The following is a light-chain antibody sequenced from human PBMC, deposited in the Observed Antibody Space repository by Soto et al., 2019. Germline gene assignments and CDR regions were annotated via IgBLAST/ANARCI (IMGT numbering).Light chain of an antibody. CDR2: EVN. Sequence: QAVVTQPPSASGSPGQSVTISCTGTSSDVGGYNYVSWYQQHPGKAPKLMIYEVNKRPSGVPDRFSGSKSGNTASLTVSGLQAEDEADYYCSSYAGSDTFVFGTGTKVTVL. CDR1: SSDVGGYNY. CDR3: SSYAGSDTFV. V-gene: IGLV2-8*01. J-gene: IGLJ1*01.